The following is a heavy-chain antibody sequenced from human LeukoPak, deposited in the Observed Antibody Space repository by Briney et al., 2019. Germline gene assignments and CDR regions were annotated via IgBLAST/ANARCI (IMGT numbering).Heavy chain of an antibody. V-gene: IGHV4-39*01. D-gene: IGHD5-24*01. CDR1: GGSISSSSYY. CDR2: IYYSGST. J-gene: IGHJ3*02. Sequence: SETLSLTCTVSGGSISSSSYYWGWIRQPPGKGLEWIGSIYYSGSTYYNPSLKSRVTISVDTSKNQFSLKLSSVTAADTAVYYCARRGVAGRWLQLGAFDIWGQGTMVTVSS. CDR3: ARRGVAGRWLQLGAFDI.